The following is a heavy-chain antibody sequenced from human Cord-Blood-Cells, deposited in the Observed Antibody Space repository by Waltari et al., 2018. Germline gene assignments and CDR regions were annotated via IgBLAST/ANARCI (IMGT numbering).Heavy chain of an antibody. D-gene: IGHD6-13*01. V-gene: IGHV4-34*01. J-gene: IGHJ2*01. Sequence: QVQLQQWGAGLLKPSETLSLTCAVYGGSFSGYYWSWIRQPPGKGLEWIGEINPSGSTTSNPSLKSRITISVDTSKIQFSLKRSSVTAADTAVYYCARGGGIAAAGEDNWYVDLWGRGTLVTVSS. CDR2: INPSGST. CDR3: ARGGGIAAAGEDNWYVDL. CDR1: GGSFSGYY.